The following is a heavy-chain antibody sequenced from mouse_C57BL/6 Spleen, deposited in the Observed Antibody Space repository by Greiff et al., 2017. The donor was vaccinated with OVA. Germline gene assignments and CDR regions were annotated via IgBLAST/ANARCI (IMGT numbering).Heavy chain of an antibody. V-gene: IGHV3-6*01. CDR2: ISYDGSN. CDR1: GYSITSGYY. CDR3: ARGSYDGYFMYYFDY. J-gene: IGHJ2*01. Sequence: EVKLVESGPGLVKPSQSLSLTCSVTGYSITSGYYWNWIRQFPGNKLEWMGYISYDGSNNYNPSLKNRISITRDTSKNQFFLKLNSVTTEDTATYYCARGSYDGYFMYYFDYWGQGTTLTVSS. D-gene: IGHD2-3*01.